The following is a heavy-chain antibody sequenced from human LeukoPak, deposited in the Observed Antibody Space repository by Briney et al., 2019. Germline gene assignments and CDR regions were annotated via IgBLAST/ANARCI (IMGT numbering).Heavy chain of an antibody. J-gene: IGHJ4*02. V-gene: IGHV1-2*02. CDR3: ATDHNGFKTGATFDY. D-gene: IGHD1-7*01. Sequence: ASVKVSCKASGYTFTGYYMHWVRQAPGQGLEWMGWINPNGGGTNYAQKFQGRVTMTEDTSTDTAYMELSSLRSEDAAVYYCATDHNGFKTGATFDYWGQGTLVTVSS. CDR1: GYTFTGYY. CDR2: INPNGGGT.